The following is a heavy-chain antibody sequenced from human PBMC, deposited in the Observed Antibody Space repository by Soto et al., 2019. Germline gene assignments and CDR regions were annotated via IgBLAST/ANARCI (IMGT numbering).Heavy chain of an antibody. CDR3: AKGLYDNSGYYYTD. V-gene: IGHV3-23*01. Sequence: EVQLLESGGGLVQPGGSLRVSCAASGFSFSIYVMTWVRQAPGKGLEWVSSISSSGGTPYYEDSVKGRFTISRDNSKDTLFLQMNSLRAEDTAVYFCAKGLYDNSGYYYTDWGQGTLVTVSS. D-gene: IGHD3-22*01. J-gene: IGHJ4*02. CDR1: GFSFSIYV. CDR2: ISSSGGTP.